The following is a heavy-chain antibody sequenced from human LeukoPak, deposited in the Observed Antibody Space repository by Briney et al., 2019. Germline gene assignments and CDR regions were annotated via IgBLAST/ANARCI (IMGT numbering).Heavy chain of an antibody. J-gene: IGHJ4*02. Sequence: EASVKVSCKASGYTFTSYGISWVRQAPGQGLEWMGWISAYNGNTNYAQKLQGRVTMTTDTSTSTAYMELRSLRSDDTAVYYCARVEGGYVARGILDYWGQGTLVTVSS. V-gene: IGHV1-18*01. CDR2: ISAYNGNT. D-gene: IGHD5-12*01. CDR3: ARVEGGYVARGILDY. CDR1: GYTFTSYG.